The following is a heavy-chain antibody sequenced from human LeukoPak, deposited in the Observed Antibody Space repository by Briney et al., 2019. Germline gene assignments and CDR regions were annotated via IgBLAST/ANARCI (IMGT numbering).Heavy chain of an antibody. Sequence: PGGSLRLSCAASGFTFSSYAMNWVRQAPGKGLERISGISGSGGVTYYADSVKGRFTISRDNSKNTLFVQMNSLRAEDTAVYYCAKDKYNFWSGSNYYYMDVGGKGPRSPSP. J-gene: IGHJ6*03. CDR1: GFTFSSYA. CDR3: AKDKYNFWSGSNYYYMDV. V-gene: IGHV3-23*01. D-gene: IGHD3-3*01. CDR2: ISGSGGVT.